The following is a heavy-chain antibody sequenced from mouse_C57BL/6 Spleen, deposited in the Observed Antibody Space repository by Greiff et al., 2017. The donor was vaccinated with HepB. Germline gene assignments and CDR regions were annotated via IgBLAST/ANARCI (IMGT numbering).Heavy chain of an antibody. D-gene: IGHD2-5*01. CDR2: ISSGSSTI. CDR1: GFTFSDYG. J-gene: IGHJ4*01. Sequence: EVKLVESGGGLVKPGGSLKLSCAASGFTFSDYGMHWVRQAPEKGLEWVAYISSGSSTIYYADTVKGRFTISRDNAKNTLFLQMTSLRSEDTAMYDCARRDYSNAMDYWGQGTAVTGSS. V-gene: IGHV5-17*01. CDR3: ARRDYSNAMDY.